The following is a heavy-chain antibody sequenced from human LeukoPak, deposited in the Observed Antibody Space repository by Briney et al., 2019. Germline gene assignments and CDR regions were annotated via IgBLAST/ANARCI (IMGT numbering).Heavy chain of an antibody. Sequence: PGGSLSLSCAESVVTFSGYWMSWVRQAPGNGLEWGTTIKEDGSEKYYVDSVKGPVTVSRDNAKNSLYLQMNSLRAEDTTLYYCARGFDGRIGFDIWGQGTMVTVSS. CDR3: ARGFDGRIGFDI. D-gene: IGHD3-10*01. CDR1: VVTFSGYW. CDR2: IKEDGSEK. J-gene: IGHJ3*02. V-gene: IGHV3-7*01.